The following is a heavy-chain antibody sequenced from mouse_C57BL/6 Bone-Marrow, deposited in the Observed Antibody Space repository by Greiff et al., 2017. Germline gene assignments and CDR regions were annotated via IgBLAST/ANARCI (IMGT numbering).Heavy chain of an antibody. J-gene: IGHJ4*01. CDR1: GYTFTDYY. CDR2: IFPGSGST. Sequence: VKLQESGPELVKPGASVKISCKASGYTFTDYYINWVKQRPGQGLEWIGWIFPGSGSTYYNEKFKGKATLTVDKSSSTAYMLLSSLTSEDSAVYFCARWVYGSSYAMDYWGQGTSVTVSS. CDR3: ARWVYGSSYAMDY. V-gene: IGHV1-75*01. D-gene: IGHD1-1*01.